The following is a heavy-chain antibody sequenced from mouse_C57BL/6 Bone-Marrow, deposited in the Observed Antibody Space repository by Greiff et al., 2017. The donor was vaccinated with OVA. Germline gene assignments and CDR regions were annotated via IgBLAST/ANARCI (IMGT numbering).Heavy chain of an antibody. CDR2: IRNKANNHAT. V-gene: IGHV6-6*01. J-gene: IGHJ1*03. CDR1: GFTFSDAW. Sequence: EVQLQESGGGLVQPGGSMKLSCAASGFTFSDAWMDWVRQSPETGLEWVAEIRNKANNHATYYAESVKGRFTISRDDSKSSVYLQMNSLRAEDTGIYYCTRSNDWYFDVWGTGTTVTVSS. D-gene: IGHD2-5*01. CDR3: TRSNDWYFDV.